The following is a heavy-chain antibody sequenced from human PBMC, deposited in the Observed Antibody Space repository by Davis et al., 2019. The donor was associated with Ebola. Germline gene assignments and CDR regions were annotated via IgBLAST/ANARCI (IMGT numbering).Heavy chain of an antibody. CDR2: FGDST. CDR1: GFTVSSNY. V-gene: IGHV3-53*01. Sequence: GESLKISCAASGFTVSSNYMSWVRQAPGKGLEWVSVFGDSTFYADSVKGRFTISRDNSENTLFLQMNSLRAEDTAVYYCAKGTVDSSYSSLDRWGQGTLVTVSS. CDR3: AKGTVDSSYSSLDR. J-gene: IGHJ5*02. D-gene: IGHD2-15*01.